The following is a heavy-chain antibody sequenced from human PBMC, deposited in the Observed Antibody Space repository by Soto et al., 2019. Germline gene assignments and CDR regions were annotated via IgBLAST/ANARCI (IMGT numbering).Heavy chain of an antibody. J-gene: IGHJ5*02. CDR2: ISDAGGTI. CDR3: ARYNCHFGDYFDP. CDR1: GLAFNDDY. V-gene: IGHV3-11*01. Sequence: QVLLVESGGGLVKPGGSLRLSCDASGLAFNDDYMTWIRQAPGKGLEWVSYISDAGGTIYYADSVKGRFTISRDNARKTLHLQMDNLRVEDTAVYYCARYNCHFGDYFDPWGQGTLVTVSS. D-gene: IGHD4-17*01.